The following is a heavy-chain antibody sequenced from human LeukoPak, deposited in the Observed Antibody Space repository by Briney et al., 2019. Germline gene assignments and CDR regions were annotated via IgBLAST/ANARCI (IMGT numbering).Heavy chain of an antibody. CDR3: ARHARHSYGYYYFDY. CDR1: GSSMSSSSYY. V-gene: IGHV4-39*01. D-gene: IGHD5-18*01. CDR2: IYYSGST. J-gene: IGHJ4*02. Sequence: PSETLSLTCTVSGSSMSSSSYYWGWIRQPPGKGLEWIGSIYYSGSTYYNPSLKSRVTISVDTSKNQFSLKLSSVTAADTAVYYCARHARHSYGYYYFDYWGQGTLVTVSS.